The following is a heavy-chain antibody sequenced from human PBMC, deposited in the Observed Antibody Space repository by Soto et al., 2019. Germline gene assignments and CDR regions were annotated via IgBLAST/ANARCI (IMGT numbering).Heavy chain of an antibody. CDR2: IKSKTDGGTT. CDR1: GFTFSNAW. CDR3: TTDRPGYSGYDATYYYYMDV. D-gene: IGHD5-12*01. J-gene: IGHJ6*03. Sequence: GGSLRLSCAASGFTFSNAWMSWVRQAPGKGLEWVGRIKSKTDGGTTDYAAPVKGRFTISRDDSKNTRYLQMNSLKTEDTAVYYCTTDRPGYSGYDATYYYYMDVWGKGTTVTVSS. V-gene: IGHV3-15*01.